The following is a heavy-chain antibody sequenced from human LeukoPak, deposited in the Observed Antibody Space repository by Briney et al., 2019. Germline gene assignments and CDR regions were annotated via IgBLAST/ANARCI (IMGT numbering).Heavy chain of an antibody. CDR1: GFTFDDYA. CDR2: ISWNSGSI. D-gene: IGHD6-13*01. J-gene: IGHJ6*02. Sequence: PGGSLRLSCAASGFTFDDYAMHWVRQAPGKGLEWVSGISWNSGSIGYADSVKGRFTISRDNAKNSLYLRMNSLRAEDTALYYCATQKYSSSRYYYGMDVWGQGTTVTVSS. V-gene: IGHV3-9*01. CDR3: ATQKYSSSRYYYGMDV.